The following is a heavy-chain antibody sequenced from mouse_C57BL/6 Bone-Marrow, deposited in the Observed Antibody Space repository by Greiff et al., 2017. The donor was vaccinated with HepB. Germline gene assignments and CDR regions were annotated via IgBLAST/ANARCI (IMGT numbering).Heavy chain of an antibody. D-gene: IGHD2-3*01. V-gene: IGHV1-72*01. CDR3: ARRRWLLRYWYFDV. Sequence: QVQLKQPGAELVKPGASVKLSCKASGYTFTSYWMHWVKQRPGRGLEWIGRIDPNSGGTKYNEKFKSKATLTVDKPSSTAYMQLSSLTSEDSAVYYCARRRWLLRYWYFDVWGTGTTVTVSS. CDR1: GYTFTSYW. CDR2: IDPNSGGT. J-gene: IGHJ1*03.